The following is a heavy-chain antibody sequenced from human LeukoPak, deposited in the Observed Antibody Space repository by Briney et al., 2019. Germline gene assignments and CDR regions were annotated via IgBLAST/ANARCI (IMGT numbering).Heavy chain of an antibody. V-gene: IGHV4-59*01. Sequence: PSETLSLTCTVSGGSISSYYWSWLRQPPGKGLEWIGYIYYSGSTNYNPSLKSRVTISVDTSKNQFSLKLSSVTAADTAVYYCARATSIAAAGTFDYWGQGTLVTVSS. CDR1: GGSISSYY. D-gene: IGHD6-13*01. J-gene: IGHJ4*02. CDR3: ARATSIAAAGTFDY. CDR2: IYYSGST.